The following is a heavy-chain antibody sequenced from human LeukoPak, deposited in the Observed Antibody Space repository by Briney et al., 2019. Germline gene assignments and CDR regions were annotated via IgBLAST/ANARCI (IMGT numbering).Heavy chain of an antibody. V-gene: IGHV4-61*02. J-gene: IGHJ4*02. CDR3: AREALPAAKDPLGCN. CDR2: IYTSGST. D-gene: IGHD2-2*01. CDR1: GVSIISGSYY. Sequence: PSETLSLTCTVSGVSIISGSYYWSWIRQPAGKGLECIGRIYTSGSTNYNPSFKSRVTISVDTSKNQCSRKLSSATAADTAEYYCAREALPAAKDPLGCNWGQGTLVTVSS.